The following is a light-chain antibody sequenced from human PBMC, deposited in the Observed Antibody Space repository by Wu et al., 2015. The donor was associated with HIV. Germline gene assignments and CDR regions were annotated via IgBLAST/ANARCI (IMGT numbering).Light chain of an antibody. CDR3: QQRRNWPVT. CDR1: QSITIS. V-gene: IGKV3-11*01. J-gene: IGKJ4*01. Sequence: EIVLTQSPATLALSPGERATLSCRASQSITISLAWYQQTPGQAPRLLIYDGSNRATGIPARFSGSGSGTDFTLTISSLEPEDFAIYYCQQRRNWPVTFGGGPRWRS. CDR2: DGS.